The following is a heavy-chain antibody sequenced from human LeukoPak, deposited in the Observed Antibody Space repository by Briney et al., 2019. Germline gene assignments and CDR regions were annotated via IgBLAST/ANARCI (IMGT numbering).Heavy chain of an antibody. J-gene: IGHJ5*02. V-gene: IGHV4-39*01. CDR1: GGSISSYY. CDR3: ARHDYDSVRFDP. D-gene: IGHD3-3*01. Sequence: SETLSLTCTVSGGSISSYYWGWIRQPPGKGLEWIGSIYYSGSTYYNPSLKSRVTISVDTSKNQFSLKLSSVTAADTAVYYCARHDYDSVRFDPWGQGTLVTVSS. CDR2: IYYSGST.